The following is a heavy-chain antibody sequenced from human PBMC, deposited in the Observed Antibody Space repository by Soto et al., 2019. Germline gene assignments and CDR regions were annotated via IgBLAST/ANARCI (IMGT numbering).Heavy chain of an antibody. CDR3: ASPPEGDGAGAFDY. Sequence: QVQLVESGGVVVQPGRSLRLSCAASGFNFSSYAMHWFRQAPGKGLEWVPVISYDGRNKYYADSVKGRFTITRDNSKNTLYLQMNGLGAEDTAVYYCASPPEGDGAGAFDYWGQGTLVTVSS. J-gene: IGHJ4*02. V-gene: IGHV3-30-3*01. D-gene: IGHD3-10*01. CDR1: GFNFSSYA. CDR2: ISYDGRNK.